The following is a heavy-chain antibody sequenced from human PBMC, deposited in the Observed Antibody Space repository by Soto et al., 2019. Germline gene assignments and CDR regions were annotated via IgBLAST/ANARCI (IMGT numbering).Heavy chain of an antibody. CDR1: GFTLSSYW. CDR3: ARPQFSSTNYYMDV. CDR2: INADGGTT. J-gene: IGHJ6*03. Sequence: EVQLVESGGGLVQPGGSLTLSCVASGFTLSSYWMHWVRQAPGKGLVWVSRINADGGTTYYVDSVRGRFTASRDNAKNTLYLQTNRLTADDTAVYYCARPQFSSTNYYMDVWGKGTAVTVSS. V-gene: IGHV3-74*01. D-gene: IGHD6-6*01.